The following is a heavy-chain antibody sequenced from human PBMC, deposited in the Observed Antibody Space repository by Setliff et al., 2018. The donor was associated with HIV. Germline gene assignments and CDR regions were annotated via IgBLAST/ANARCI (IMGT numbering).Heavy chain of an antibody. CDR2: IKFDGSES. D-gene: IGHD3-22*01. CDR1: GFTFSTYE. V-gene: IGHV3-7*03. CDR3: ARAYNVYDYRFDSSGYDY. Sequence: QAGGSLRLSCAASGFTFSTYEMNWVRQVPGKGLEWVSNIKFDGSESHYADSVKGRFIASTDNAKNSLFLEMNSLKAEDTAVYYCARAYNVYDYRFDSSGYDYWGQGTLVTVSS. J-gene: IGHJ4*02.